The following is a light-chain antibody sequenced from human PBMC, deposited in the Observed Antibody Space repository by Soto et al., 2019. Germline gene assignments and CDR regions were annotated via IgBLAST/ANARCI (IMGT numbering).Light chain of an antibody. J-gene: IGKJ4*01. CDR3: QQYDNLPLT. Sequence: DSQMTQSPSSLSASVGDRVTITCRAIQDINNYLNWYQQKSGKAPKLLIYDASDLETGVPSRFSGSGSGTDFTFTISSLQPEDIATYYCQQYDNLPLTFGGGTKVDIK. CDR2: DAS. CDR1: QDINNY. V-gene: IGKV1-33*01.